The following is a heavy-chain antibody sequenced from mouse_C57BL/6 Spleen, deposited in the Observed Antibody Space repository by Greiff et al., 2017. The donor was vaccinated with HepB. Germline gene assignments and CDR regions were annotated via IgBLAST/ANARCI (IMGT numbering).Heavy chain of an antibody. CDR1: GFNIKDDY. D-gene: IGHD2-3*01. Sequence: EVQLQQSGAELVRPGASVKLSCTASGFNIKDDYMHWVKQRPEQGLEWIGWIDPENGDTEYASKFQGKATITADTSSNTAYLQLSSLTSEDTAVYYCTTRGLLLAYWGQGTLVTVSA. CDR3: TTRGLLLAY. V-gene: IGHV14-4*01. J-gene: IGHJ3*01. CDR2: IDPENGDT.